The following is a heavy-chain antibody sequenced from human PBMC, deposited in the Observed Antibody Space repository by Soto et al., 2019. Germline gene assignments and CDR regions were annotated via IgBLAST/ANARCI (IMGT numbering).Heavy chain of an antibody. V-gene: IGHV1-69*13. CDR2: IIPIFGTA. J-gene: IGHJ5*02. CDR3: ARDGGITMIVGVGYNWFDP. D-gene: IGHD3-22*01. Sequence: ASVKVSCKASGGTFSSYAISWVRQAPGQGLEWMGGIIPIFGTANYAQKFQGRVTITADESTSTAYMELSSLRSEDTAVYYCARDGGITMIVGVGYNWFDPWGQGTLVTVSS. CDR1: GGTFSSYA.